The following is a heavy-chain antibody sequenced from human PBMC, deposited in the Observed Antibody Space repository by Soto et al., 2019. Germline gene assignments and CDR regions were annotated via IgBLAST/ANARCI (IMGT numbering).Heavy chain of an antibody. CDR3: ARHHGPTTSESWFDP. CDR1: GYTFFTYD. CDR2: ISTYSGDT. Sequence: GSVKVSCKASGYTFFTYDISWVRQAPGQGLEWMGWISTYSGDTKYAQKFQGRVTMTTDTSTTTAYLELRSLRSDDTAVYYCARHHGPTTSESWFDPWGQGTLVTVSS. V-gene: IGHV1-18*01. D-gene: IGHD5-12*01. J-gene: IGHJ5*02.